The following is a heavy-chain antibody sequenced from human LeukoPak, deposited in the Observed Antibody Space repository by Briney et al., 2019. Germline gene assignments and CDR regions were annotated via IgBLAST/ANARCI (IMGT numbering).Heavy chain of an antibody. V-gene: IGHV3-23*01. J-gene: IGHJ4*02. CDR3: AKLKQWQPQRYFFEY. Sequence: PGGSLRLSCAASGFTYSSYAMSWVRQAPGTGLEWVSTFSGTSTNSYADAVKGRVTISRDNSKNTLYLQMNSLRAEDTAVYYCAKLKQWQPQRYFFEYWGQGALVTVAS. CDR1: GFTYSSYA. D-gene: IGHD6-19*01. CDR2: FSGTSTN.